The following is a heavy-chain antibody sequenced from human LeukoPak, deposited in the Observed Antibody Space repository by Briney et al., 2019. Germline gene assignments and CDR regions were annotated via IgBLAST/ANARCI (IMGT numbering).Heavy chain of an antibody. CDR2: IYYSGST. V-gene: IGHV4-59*11. D-gene: IGHD3-10*01. CDR1: GGSISSHY. Sequence: SETLSLTCTVSGGSISSHYWSWIRQPLGKGPEWIGYIYYSGSTNYNPSLKSRVTISVDTSKNQFSLKLSSVTAADTAVYYCARDMDWFDPWGQGTLVTVSS. J-gene: IGHJ5*02. CDR3: ARDMDWFDP.